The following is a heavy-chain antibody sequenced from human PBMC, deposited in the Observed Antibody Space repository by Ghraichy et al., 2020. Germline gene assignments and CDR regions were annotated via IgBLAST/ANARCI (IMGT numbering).Heavy chain of an antibody. Sequence: GGSLRLSCAASGFTFSSYAMHWVRQAPGKGLEWVAVISYDGSNKYYADSVKGRFTISRDNSKNTLYLQMNSLRAEDTAVYYCASHATYGDPAPAGYWGQGTLVTVSS. J-gene: IGHJ4*02. V-gene: IGHV3-30*04. D-gene: IGHD4-17*01. CDR2: ISYDGSNK. CDR1: GFTFSSYA. CDR3: ASHATYGDPAPAGY.